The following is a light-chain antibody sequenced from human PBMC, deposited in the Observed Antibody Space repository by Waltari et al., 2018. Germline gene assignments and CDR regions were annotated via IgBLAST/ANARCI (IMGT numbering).Light chain of an antibody. CDR3: QQYESSPS. CDR2: GTS. V-gene: IGKV3-20*01. J-gene: IGKJ1*01. Sequence: EIVLTQSPGTLSLSPGERATLSCCASQSVTSSYLSWYQQKPGQAPRLLIYGTSSRATGIPDRFSGSGSDIDFTLTISRLGPEDFAVYYCQQYESSPSFGQGTRVEIK. CDR1: QSVTSSY.